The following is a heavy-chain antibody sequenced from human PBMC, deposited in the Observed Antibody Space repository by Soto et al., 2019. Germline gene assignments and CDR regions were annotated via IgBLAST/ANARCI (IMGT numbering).Heavy chain of an antibody. Sequence: PSETLSLTCTVSGGSISSSSYYWGWIRQPPGKGLEWTGSIYYSGSTYYNPSLKSRVTISVDTSKNQFSLKLSSVTAADTAVYYCARAELSVAYYYMDVWGKGTTVTVSS. J-gene: IGHJ6*03. CDR1: GGSISSSSYY. D-gene: IGHD1-7*01. CDR3: ARAELSVAYYYMDV. V-gene: IGHV4-39*01. CDR2: IYYSGST.